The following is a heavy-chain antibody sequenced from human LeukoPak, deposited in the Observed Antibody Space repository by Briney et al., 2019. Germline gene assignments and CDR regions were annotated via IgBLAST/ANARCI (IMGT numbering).Heavy chain of an antibody. D-gene: IGHD3-22*01. CDR1: GFTFSSYE. J-gene: IGHJ4*02. CDR2: ISSSSSTI. CDR3: AREDDSSGYYSEYFDY. V-gene: IGHV3-48*03. Sequence: GGSLRLSCAASGFTFSSYEMNWVRQAPGKGLEWVSYISSSSSTIYYADSVKGRFTTSRDNAKNSLYLQMNSLRAEDTAVYYCAREDDSSGYYSEYFDYWGQGTLVTVSS.